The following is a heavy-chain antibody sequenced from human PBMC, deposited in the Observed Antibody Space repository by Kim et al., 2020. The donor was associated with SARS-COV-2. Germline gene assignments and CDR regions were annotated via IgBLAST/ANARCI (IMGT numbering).Heavy chain of an antibody. CDR3: ARSRITMVRGVISAFDI. CDR1: GFTFSSYG. Sequence: GGSLRLSCAASGFTFSSYGMHWVRQAPGKGLEWVAVIWYDGSNKYYADSVKGRFTISRDNSKNTLYLQMNSLRAEDTAVYYCARSRITMVRGVISAFDIWGQGTTVTVSS. D-gene: IGHD3-10*01. V-gene: IGHV3-33*01. CDR2: IWYDGSNK. J-gene: IGHJ3*02.